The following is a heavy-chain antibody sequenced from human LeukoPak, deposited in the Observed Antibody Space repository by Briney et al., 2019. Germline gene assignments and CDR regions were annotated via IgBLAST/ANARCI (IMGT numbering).Heavy chain of an antibody. J-gene: IGHJ4*02. CDR3: ARAWTSAGRFDF. D-gene: IGHD6-13*01. Sequence: PSETLSLTCTVSGDSISDGDYYWSWIRQPPGKGLEWLGYMYYSGGTYYNPSLKSRLTISVDTSRNQFSLKLSSVTAADTAVYYCARAWTSAGRFDFWGQGTLVPVSS. V-gene: IGHV4-30-4*01. CDR2: MYYSGGT. CDR1: GDSISDGDYY.